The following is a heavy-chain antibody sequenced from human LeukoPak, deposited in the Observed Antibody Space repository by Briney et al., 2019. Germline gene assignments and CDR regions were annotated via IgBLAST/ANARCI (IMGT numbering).Heavy chain of an antibody. CDR3: AKRRIAARFFDY. V-gene: IGHV3-23*01. CDR1: GFTFSSYA. CDR2: ISGSGGST. D-gene: IGHD6-6*01. J-gene: IGHJ4*02. Sequence: PGGSLRLSCAASGFTFSSYAMSWVRQAPGKGLEWVSAISGSGGSTYYADSVKGRFTISRDNSKNSLYLQMNSLRAEDTAVYYCAKRRIAARFFDYWGQGTLVTVSS.